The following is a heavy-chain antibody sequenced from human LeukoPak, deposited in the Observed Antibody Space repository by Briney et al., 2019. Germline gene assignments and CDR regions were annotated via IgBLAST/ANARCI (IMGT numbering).Heavy chain of an antibody. CDR2: IDHSGIT. D-gene: IGHD4-17*01. CDR1: GGSFSGYY. CDR3: ARRNEFSPLYGDPVDYMDV. Sequence: SETLSLTCAVYGGSFSGYYWSWIRQSSGKGLEWIGEIDHSGITSYNPSLKSRVTMSEDTSKDQFSLKVNSVTAADTAVYYCARRNEFSPLYGDPVDYMDVWGKGTTVIVSS. V-gene: IGHV4-34*01. J-gene: IGHJ6*03.